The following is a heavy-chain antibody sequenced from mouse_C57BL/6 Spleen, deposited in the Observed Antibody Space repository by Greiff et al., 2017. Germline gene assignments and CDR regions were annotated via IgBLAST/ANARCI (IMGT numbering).Heavy chain of an antibody. CDR3: ARSDYYGPYFDV. J-gene: IGHJ1*03. CDR2: IYPGSGNT. Sequence: VKLQESGAELVRPGASVKLSCKASGYTFTDYYINWVKQRPGQGLEWIARIYPGSGNTYYNEKFKGKATLTAEKSSSTAYMQLSRLTSEDSAVYFCARSDYYGPYFDVWGTGTTVTVSS. D-gene: IGHD1-2*01. V-gene: IGHV1-76*01. CDR1: GYTFTDYY.